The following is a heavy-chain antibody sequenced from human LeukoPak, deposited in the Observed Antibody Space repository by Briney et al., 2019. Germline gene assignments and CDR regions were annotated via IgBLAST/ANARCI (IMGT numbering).Heavy chain of an antibody. V-gene: IGHV1-2*02. CDR2: INPNSGGT. CDR1: GYTFTGYY. Sequence: ASVKVSCKASGYTFTGYYMHWVRQATGQGREWMGWINPNSGGTNYAQKFQGRVTMTRDTSISTAYMELSRLRSDDTAVYYRARDGAIHCSGGSCYPLRWDYYYYMDVWGKGTTVTISS. J-gene: IGHJ6*03. D-gene: IGHD2-15*01. CDR3: ARDGAIHCSGGSCYPLRWDYYYYMDV.